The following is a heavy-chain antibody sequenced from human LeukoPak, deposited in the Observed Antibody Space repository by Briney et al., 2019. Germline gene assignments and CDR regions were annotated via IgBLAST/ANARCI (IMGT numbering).Heavy chain of an antibody. V-gene: IGHV4-39*01. CDR3: ARAGIQLWLVWFDP. Sequence: PSETLSLTCSVSGGSISSSSYYWGWIRQPPGKGLEWIGSIYYSGSTYYNPSLKSRVTISVDTSKNQFSLKLSSVTAADTALYYCARAGIQLWLVWFDPWGQGTLVTVSS. CDR1: GGSISSSSYY. CDR2: IYYSGST. J-gene: IGHJ5*02. D-gene: IGHD5-18*01.